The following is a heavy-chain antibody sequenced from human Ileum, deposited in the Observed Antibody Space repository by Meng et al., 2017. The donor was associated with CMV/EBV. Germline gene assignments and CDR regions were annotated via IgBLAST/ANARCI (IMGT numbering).Heavy chain of an antibody. CDR1: DSVSISTES. Sequence: QGQLHQSGPGLVKPSQTLSLTCAGDSVSISTESWNWIRQSPSRGLEWLGRTWYGSKWYYEYAVSVKSRITIIPDTSQNQISLQLNSVTPDDTAVYYCTYGWPLKYWGQGSLVTVSS. CDR3: TYGWPLKY. D-gene: IGHD3-10*01. V-gene: IGHV6-1*01. CDR2: TWYGSKWYY. J-gene: IGHJ4*02.